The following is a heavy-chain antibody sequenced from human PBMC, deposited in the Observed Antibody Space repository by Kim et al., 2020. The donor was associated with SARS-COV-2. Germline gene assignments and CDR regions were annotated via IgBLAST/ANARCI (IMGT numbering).Heavy chain of an antibody. CDR2: IYYSGST. V-gene: IGHV4-39*07. CDR3: ARDLVTYYYDSSGYSYYYYGMDV. D-gene: IGHD3-22*01. J-gene: IGHJ6*02. CDR1: GGSISSSSYY. Sequence: SETLSLTCTVSGGSISSSSYYWGWIRQPPGKGLEWIGSIYYSGSTYYNPSLKSRVTISVDTSKNQFSLKLSSVTAADTAVYYCARDLVTYYYDSSGYSYYYYGMDVWGQGTTVTVSS.